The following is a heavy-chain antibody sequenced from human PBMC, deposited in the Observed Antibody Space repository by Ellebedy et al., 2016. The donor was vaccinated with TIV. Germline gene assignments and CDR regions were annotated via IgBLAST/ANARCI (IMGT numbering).Heavy chain of an antibody. Sequence: PGGSLRPSCAASGFSFNSYILSWVRQAPGKGLEWVAATSGSGGTRYYADSVKGGFTTSRDNSKDTLFLQMNSLGAEDTAIYFCARDTVGGGPGFDVWGQGTMVTVSS. V-gene: IGHV3-23*01. CDR3: ARDTVGGGPGFDV. J-gene: IGHJ3*01. CDR1: GFSFNSYI. D-gene: IGHD4-23*01. CDR2: TSGSGGTR.